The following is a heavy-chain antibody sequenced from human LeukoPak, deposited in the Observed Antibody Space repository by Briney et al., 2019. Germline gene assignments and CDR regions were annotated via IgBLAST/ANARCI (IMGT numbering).Heavy chain of an antibody. CDR3: ARDQGPKVVIISRFDY. J-gene: IGHJ4*02. Sequence: GGSLRLSCAASGFTFSSYAMSWVRQAPGKGLEWVSAISDSGGSTYYADSVKGRFTISRDNSKNTVFLQMNSLRAEETAVYYCARDQGPKVVIISRFDYWGQGTLVTVSS. CDR2: ISDSGGST. V-gene: IGHV3-23*01. CDR1: GFTFSSYA. D-gene: IGHD3-22*01.